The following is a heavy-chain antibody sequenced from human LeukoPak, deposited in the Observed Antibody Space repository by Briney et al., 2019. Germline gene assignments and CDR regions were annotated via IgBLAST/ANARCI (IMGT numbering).Heavy chain of an antibody. CDR2: INHSGST. CDR3: ARLVYCSGGSCYPYYYYGMDV. J-gene: IGHJ6*02. D-gene: IGHD2-15*01. CDR1: GGSFSGYY. V-gene: IGHV4-34*01. Sequence: PSETLSLTCAVYGGSFSGYYWSLIRLPPGKGLEWIGEINHSGSTNYNPSPKSRVTISVDTSKNQFSLKLSSVTAADTAVYYCARLVYCSGGSCYPYYYYGMDVWGQGTTVTVSS.